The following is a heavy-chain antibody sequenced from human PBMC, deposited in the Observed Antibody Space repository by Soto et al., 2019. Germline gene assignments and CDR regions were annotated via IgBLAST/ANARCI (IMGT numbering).Heavy chain of an antibody. Sequence: PSETLSLTCTVGSISTYYWNWIRQPPGKGLEWIGYIYYMGRTNYNSSLKSRVTMSIDTSKNQFSLTLNSVIAADTAVYYCARDNYNTLTGYWSPFDYWGQGILVTVSS. V-gene: IGHV4-59*01. J-gene: IGHJ4*02. CDR2: IYYMGRT. D-gene: IGHD3-9*01. CDR1: GSISTYY. CDR3: ARDNYNTLTGYWSPFDY.